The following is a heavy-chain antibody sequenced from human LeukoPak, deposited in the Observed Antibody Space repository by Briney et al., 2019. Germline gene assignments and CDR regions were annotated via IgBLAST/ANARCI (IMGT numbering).Heavy chain of an antibody. CDR2: ISYDGSNK. CDR1: GFTFSSYA. J-gene: IGHJ4*02. D-gene: IGHD3-22*01. CDR3: ARDRYDSSGDDVGIFDY. V-gene: IGHV3-30-3*01. Sequence: PGRSQRLSCAASGFTFSSYAMHWVRQAPGKGLEWVAVISYDGSNKYYADSVKGRFTISRDNSKNTLYLQMNSLRAEDTAVYYCARDRYDSSGDDVGIFDYWGQGTLVTVSS.